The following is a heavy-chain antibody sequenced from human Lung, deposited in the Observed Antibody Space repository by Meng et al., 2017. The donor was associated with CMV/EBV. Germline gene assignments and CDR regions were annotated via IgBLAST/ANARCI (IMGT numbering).Heavy chain of an antibody. D-gene: IGHD3/OR15-3a*01. V-gene: IGHV3-30*02. Sequence: QGQLVWSGGGVVQPGESLRVSCAASGFTFSSYGMHWVRQAPGKGLEWVAFIRYDGSNELYADSVKGRFTVARDNSKNTLYLQMNSLRVEDTAIYYCVNRAWMDFWGQGNLVTVSS. CDR3: VNRAWMDF. CDR2: IRYDGSNE. J-gene: IGHJ4*02. CDR1: GFTFSSYG.